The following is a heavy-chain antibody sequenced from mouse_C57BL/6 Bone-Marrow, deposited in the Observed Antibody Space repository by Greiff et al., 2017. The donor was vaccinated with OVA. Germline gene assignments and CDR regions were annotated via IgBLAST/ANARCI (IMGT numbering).Heavy chain of an antibody. Sequence: EVKVVESVAELVRPGASVKLSCTASGFNIKNTYMHWVKQRPEQGLEWIGRIDPANGNTKYAPKFQGKATITADTSSNTAYLQLSSLTSEDTAIYYCASLFITTVVASPYWGQGTLVTVSA. V-gene: IGHV14-3*01. CDR3: ASLFITTVVASPY. D-gene: IGHD1-1*01. J-gene: IGHJ3*01. CDR1: GFNIKNTY. CDR2: IDPANGNT.